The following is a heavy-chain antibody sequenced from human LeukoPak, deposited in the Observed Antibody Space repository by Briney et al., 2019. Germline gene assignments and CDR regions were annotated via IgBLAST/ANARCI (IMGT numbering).Heavy chain of an antibody. CDR3: ARGLYYDFWSGSGLDY. CDR1: GGSFSGYY. CDR2: INHSGST. J-gene: IGHJ4*02. D-gene: IGHD3-3*01. V-gene: IGHV4-34*01. Sequence: SETLSLTCAVYGGSFSGYYWSWIRQPPGKGQEWIGEINHSGSTNYNPSLKSRVTISVDTSKNQFSLKLSSVTAADTAVYYCARGLYYDFWSGSGLDYWGQGTLVTVSS.